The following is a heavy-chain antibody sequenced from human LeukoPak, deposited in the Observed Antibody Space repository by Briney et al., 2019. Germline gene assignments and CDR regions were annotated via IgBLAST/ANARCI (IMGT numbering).Heavy chain of an antibody. V-gene: IGHV4-4*07. D-gene: IGHD6-19*01. CDR1: GGSISSYY. CDR3: AREGGIAVAGTHNWFDP. J-gene: IGHJ5*02. CDR2: IYTSGST. Sequence: SETLSLTCTVSGGSISSYYWSWIRQPAGKGLEWIGRIYTSGSTNYNPSLKSRVTMSVDTSKNQFSLKLSSVTAADTAVYYCAREGGIAVAGTHNWFDPWGQGTLVTVSS.